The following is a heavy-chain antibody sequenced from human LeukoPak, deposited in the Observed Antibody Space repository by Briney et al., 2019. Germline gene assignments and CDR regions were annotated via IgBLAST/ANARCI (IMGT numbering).Heavy chain of an antibody. Sequence: GSLRLSCAASRFTFSTYDMSWVRQAPGKGLEWVSGFSGSGSGTYYADSVKGRFTISRDNSRNTLFLQMNSLRAEDTAVYYCAREPSGSGSYYKRLYYFDYWGQGTLVTVSS. CDR1: RFTFSTYD. CDR3: AREPSGSGSYYKRLYYFDY. J-gene: IGHJ4*02. D-gene: IGHD3-10*01. CDR2: FSGSGSGT. V-gene: IGHV3-23*01.